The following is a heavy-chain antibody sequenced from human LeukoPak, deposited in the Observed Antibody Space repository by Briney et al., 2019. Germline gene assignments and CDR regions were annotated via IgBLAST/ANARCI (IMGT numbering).Heavy chain of an antibody. CDR1: GYTLTELS. V-gene: IGHV1-2*02. J-gene: IGHJ4*02. CDR2: INPNSGGT. D-gene: IGHD2-21*02. CDR3: ARVSRTYCGGDCYSNY. Sequence: GASVKVSCKVSGYTLTELSMHWVRQAPGQGLEWMGWINPNSGGTNYAQKFQGRVTMTRDTSISTAYMELSRLRSDDTAVYYCARVSRTYCGGDCYSNYWGQGTLVTVSS.